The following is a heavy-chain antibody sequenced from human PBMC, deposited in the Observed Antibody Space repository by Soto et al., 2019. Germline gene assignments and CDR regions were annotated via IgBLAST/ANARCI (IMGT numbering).Heavy chain of an antibody. CDR3: ARRRTNTDIRPPRGYYFDF. D-gene: IGHD3-10*01. J-gene: IGHJ4*02. Sequence: QLQLQESGPGLVKPSETLSLTCSVSGVSVSSRGYYWDWIRQPPGKGREWIGSVAYSGRTYYNPSLQSRVNYSEDRTKNAFSLKMDSMTAADTSVYYCARRRTNTDIRPPRGYYFDFWGLGILVTVSS. CDR1: GVSVSSRGYY. CDR2: VAYSGRT. V-gene: IGHV4-39*02.